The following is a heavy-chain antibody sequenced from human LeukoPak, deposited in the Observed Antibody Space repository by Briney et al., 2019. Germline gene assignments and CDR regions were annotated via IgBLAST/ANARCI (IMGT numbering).Heavy chain of an antibody. CDR2: IYYSGST. J-gene: IGHJ5*02. CDR1: GGSISSYY. Sequence: SETLSLTCTVSGGSISSYYWSWIRQPPGKGLEWIGYIYYSGSTNYNPSLKGRVTISVDTSKNQFSLKLSSVTVADTAVYYCARESHYGDYSWFDPWGQGTLVTVSS. CDR3: ARESHYGDYSWFDP. V-gene: IGHV4-59*01. D-gene: IGHD4-17*01.